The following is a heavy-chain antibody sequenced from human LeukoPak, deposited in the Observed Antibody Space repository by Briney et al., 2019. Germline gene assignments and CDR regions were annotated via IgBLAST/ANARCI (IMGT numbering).Heavy chain of an antibody. CDR2: IITIIAIA. D-gene: IGHD1-1*01. Sequence: SVKVSCKASGGTFSNYIINWVRQAPGQGLEWMGRIITIIAIANYAQRFQGRVTITADRSTSSAYMELSSLRSEDTAVYYCATEPLEVGELDYDYQYYMDVWGKGTTVTVSS. J-gene: IGHJ6*03. V-gene: IGHV1-69*04. CDR1: GGTFSNYI. CDR3: ATEPLEVGELDYDYQYYMDV.